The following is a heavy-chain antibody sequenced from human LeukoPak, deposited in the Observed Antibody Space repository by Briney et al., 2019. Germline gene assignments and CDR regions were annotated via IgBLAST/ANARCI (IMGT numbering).Heavy chain of an antibody. D-gene: IGHD3-3*01. CDR3: ARALDYDFWSGYQNFDY. Sequence: KAGGSLRLSCAASGFTFSSYSMNWVRQAPGKGLEWVSSISSSSSYIYYADSVKGRFTISRDNAKNSLYLQMNSLRAEDTAVYYCARALDYDFWSGYQNFDYWGQGTLVTVSS. CDR2: ISSSSSYI. CDR1: GFTFSSYS. V-gene: IGHV3-21*01. J-gene: IGHJ4*02.